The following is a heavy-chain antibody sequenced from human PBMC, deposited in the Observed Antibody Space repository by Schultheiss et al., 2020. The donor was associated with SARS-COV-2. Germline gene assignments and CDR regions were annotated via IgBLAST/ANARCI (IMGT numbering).Heavy chain of an antibody. J-gene: IGHJ6*02. V-gene: IGHV1-58*01. CDR3: AASSVRGEYYYGMDV. Sequence: SVKVSCKASGFTFTSSAVQWVRQARGQLLEWIGWIVVGSGNTNYAQKFQERVTITRDMSTSTAYMELSSLRSEDTAVYYCAASSVRGEYYYGMDVWGQGTTVTVSS. D-gene: IGHD3-10*01. CDR1: GFTFTSSA. CDR2: IVVGSGNT.